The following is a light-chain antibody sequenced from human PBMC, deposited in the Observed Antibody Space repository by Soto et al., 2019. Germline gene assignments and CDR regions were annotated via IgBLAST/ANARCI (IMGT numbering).Light chain of an antibody. CDR3: QQYSTSPWT. Sequence: EIVLTQSPATLSLSPGERATLSCRASQSVSSNLAWYQQKPGQAPRLLIYGASTRATGIPARFSGSGSGTDFTLTISRLEPEDFAVYHCQQYSTSPWTFGQGTKVDIK. CDR1: QSVSSN. CDR2: GAS. V-gene: IGKV3-20*01. J-gene: IGKJ1*01.